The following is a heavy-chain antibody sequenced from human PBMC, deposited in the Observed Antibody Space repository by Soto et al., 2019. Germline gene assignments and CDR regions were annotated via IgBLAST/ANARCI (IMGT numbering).Heavy chain of an antibody. Sequence: EVQLLESGGGLVQPGGSLRLSCAASGFTYESYAMSWVRQAPGKGLEWVSGINSGGTVAHYADSVKGRFAISRDNSKNPLSLEMNSLRVDDTALYYCAISTGGFGGLFVVPSDYWGQGTLVTVSS. CDR2: INSGGTVA. CDR1: GFTYESYA. V-gene: IGHV3-23*01. D-gene: IGHD3-16*01. J-gene: IGHJ4*02. CDR3: AISTGGFGGLFVVPSDY.